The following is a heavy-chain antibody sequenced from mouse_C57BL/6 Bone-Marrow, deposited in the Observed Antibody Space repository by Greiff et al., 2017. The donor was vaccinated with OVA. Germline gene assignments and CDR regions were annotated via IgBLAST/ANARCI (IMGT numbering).Heavy chain of an antibody. J-gene: IGHJ3*01. CDR3: AIYGNYVY. CDR1: GFTFSSYG. V-gene: IGHV5-6*01. D-gene: IGHD2-1*01. Sequence: VQLKESGGDLVKPGGSLKLSCAASGFTFSSYGMSWVRQTPDKRLEWVATISSGGSYTYYPDSVKGRFTISRDNAKNTLYLQMSSLKSEDTAMYYCAIYGNYVYWGQGTLVTVSA. CDR2: ISSGGSYT.